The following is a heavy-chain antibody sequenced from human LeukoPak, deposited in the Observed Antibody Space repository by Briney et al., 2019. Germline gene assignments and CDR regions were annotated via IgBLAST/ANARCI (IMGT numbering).Heavy chain of an antibody. CDR2: INHSGSS. D-gene: IGHD2-2*01. Sequence: SETLSLTXAXYGGSFSGYYWSWIRQPPGKGMEWIGEINHSGSSNYNPSLKSRVTISVETSKNQFSLKLSCVTAADTAVYYCARGRIPSVYYYYGMDVWGQGTTVTVSS. J-gene: IGHJ6*02. CDR3: ARGRIPSVYYYYGMDV. CDR1: GGSFSGYY. V-gene: IGHV4-34*01.